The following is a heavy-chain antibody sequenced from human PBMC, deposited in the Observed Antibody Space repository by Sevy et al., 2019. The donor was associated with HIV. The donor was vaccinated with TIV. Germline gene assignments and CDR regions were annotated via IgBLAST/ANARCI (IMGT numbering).Heavy chain of an antibody. CDR3: ARGNYYERSGYWEFDD. D-gene: IGHD3-22*01. CDR2: ISYDGSKK. CDR1: GFTFSDYA. V-gene: IGHV3-30-3*01. Sequence: GGSLRLSCAASGFTFSDYAIHWVRQAPGKGLEWVAFISYDGSKKYYADSVKGRFTISRDNSKNTLHLQMNSLRVEDTAVYYCARGNYYERSGYWEFDDWGQGTLVTVSS. J-gene: IGHJ4*02.